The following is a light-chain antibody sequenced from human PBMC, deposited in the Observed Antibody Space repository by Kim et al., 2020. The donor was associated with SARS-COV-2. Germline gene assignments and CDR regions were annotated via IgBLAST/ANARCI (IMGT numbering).Light chain of an antibody. Sequence: YPGERATLSCRASQSVTSNYLVWYQQKPDQTPRLLIYDASRRATGIPDRFSGSGSGTDFTLTISRLEPEDFAVYYCQQYGSSPPFTFGQGTKLEI. CDR3: QQYGSSPPFT. CDR2: DAS. J-gene: IGKJ2*01. CDR1: QSVTSNY. V-gene: IGKV3-20*01.